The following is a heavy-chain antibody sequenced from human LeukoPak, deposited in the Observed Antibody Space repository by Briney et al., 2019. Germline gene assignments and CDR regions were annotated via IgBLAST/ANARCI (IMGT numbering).Heavy chain of an antibody. D-gene: IGHD3-10*01. J-gene: IGHJ6*02. CDR3: ARVQDYGSGSYYWNYYYYGMDV. CDR2: INPNSGGT. Sequence: ASVKVSCKASGYTFTGYYMHWVRQAPGQGLEWMGWINPNSGGTNYAQKFQGRVTMTRDTSISTAYMELSRLRSDDTAVYYCARVQDYGSGSYYWNYYYYGMDVWGQGTTVTVSS. CDR1: GYTFTGYY. V-gene: IGHV1-2*02.